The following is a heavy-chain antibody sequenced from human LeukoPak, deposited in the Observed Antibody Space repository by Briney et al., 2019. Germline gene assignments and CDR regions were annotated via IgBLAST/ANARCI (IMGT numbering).Heavy chain of an antibody. D-gene: IGHD6-13*01. CDR3: AKEGIHMHYYYMDV. V-gene: IGHV3-30*02. CDR2: IRYDGSNK. CDR1: GFTFSSYS. J-gene: IGHJ6*03. Sequence: GGSLRLSCAASGFTFSSYSMNWVRQAPGKGLEWVAFIRYDGSNKYYADSVKGRFTISRDNSKNTLYLQMNSLRAEDTAVYYCAKEGIHMHYYYMDVWGKGTTVTVSS.